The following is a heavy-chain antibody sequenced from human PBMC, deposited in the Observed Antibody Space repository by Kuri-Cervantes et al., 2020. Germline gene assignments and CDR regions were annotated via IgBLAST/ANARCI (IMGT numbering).Heavy chain of an antibody. CDR3: ARDCSSAAEGCAYGMDV. J-gene: IGHJ6*02. D-gene: IGHD2-15*01. Sequence: GESLKISCAASGFTFSSYAMHWVRQAPGKGLEWVAVISYDGSNKYYADSVKGRFTISRENAKNSLYLQMNSLRAGDTAVYYCARDCSSAAEGCAYGMDVWGQGTTVTVSS. CDR1: GFTFSSYA. CDR2: ISYDGSNK. V-gene: IGHV3-30*14.